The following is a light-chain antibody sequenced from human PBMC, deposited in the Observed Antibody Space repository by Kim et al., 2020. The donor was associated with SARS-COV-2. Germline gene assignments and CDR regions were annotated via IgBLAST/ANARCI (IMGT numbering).Light chain of an antibody. CDR2: YTF. V-gene: IGKV6-21*01. CDR3: HQSGSLPWT. CDR1: QSVGDR. J-gene: IGKJ1*01. Sequence: EIVLTQSPYFQSVPPKEQVTITCRASQSVGDRIHWYEQKPGQSPKLLIKYTFQSFSGVPSRFSGSGSGTTFTLTITSLEAEDAATYYCHQSGSLPWTFGQGTKVDIK.